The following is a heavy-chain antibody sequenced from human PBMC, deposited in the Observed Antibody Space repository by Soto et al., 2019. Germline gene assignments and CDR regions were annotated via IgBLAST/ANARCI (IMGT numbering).Heavy chain of an antibody. CDR1: GFTFSSYA. V-gene: IGHV3-23*01. Sequence: GGSLRLSCAASGFTFSSYAMSWVRPAPGKGLEWVSAISGSGGSTYYADSVKGRFTISRDNSKDTLYLQMNSLRAEDTAVYYCAKGGGYSYGYYYYYGMDVWGQGTTVTVSS. J-gene: IGHJ6*02. CDR3: AKGGGYSYGYYYYYGMDV. CDR2: ISGSGGST. D-gene: IGHD5-18*01.